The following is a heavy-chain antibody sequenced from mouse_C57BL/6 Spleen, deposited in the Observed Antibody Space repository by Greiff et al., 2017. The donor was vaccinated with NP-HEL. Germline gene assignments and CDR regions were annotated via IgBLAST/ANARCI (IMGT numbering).Heavy chain of an antibody. CDR1: GFTFSDYG. Sequence: EVKLVESGGGLVKPGGSLKLSCAASGFTFSDYGMHWVRQAPEKGLEWVAYISSGSSTIYYADTVKGRFTISRDNAKNTLFLQMTSLRSEDTAMYYCARPPNYYGSSLAYWGQGTLVTVSA. D-gene: IGHD1-1*01. V-gene: IGHV5-17*01. J-gene: IGHJ3*01. CDR2: ISSGSSTI. CDR3: ARPPNYYGSSLAY.